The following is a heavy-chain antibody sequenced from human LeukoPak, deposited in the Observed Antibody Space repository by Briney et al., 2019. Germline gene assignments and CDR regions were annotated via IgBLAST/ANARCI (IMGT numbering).Heavy chain of an antibody. V-gene: IGHV3-23*01. J-gene: IGHJ4*02. CDR3: GKGSSWYVNYFDY. CDR1: GFTFSSYA. CDR2: ISGSGGST. D-gene: IGHD6-13*01. Sequence: GGSLRLSCAASGFTFSSYAMSWVRQAPGKGLEWVSAISGSGGSTYHADSVKGRFTISRDNSENTLYLQMNSLRAEDTAVYYCGKGSSWYVNYFDYWGQGTLVTVSS.